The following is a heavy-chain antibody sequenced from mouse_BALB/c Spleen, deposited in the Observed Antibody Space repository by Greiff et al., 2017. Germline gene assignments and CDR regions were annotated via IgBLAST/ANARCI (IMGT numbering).Heavy chain of an antibody. J-gene: IGHJ1*01. CDR1: GYSFTDYI. V-gene: IGHV1-39*01. Sequence: VQLQQTGPELVKPGASVKISCKASGYSFTDYIMLWVKQSHGKSLEWIGNINPYYGSTSYNLKFKGKATLTVDKSSCTAYMQLNSLTSEDSAVYYCAREARGNGYFDVWGAGTTVTVSS. D-gene: IGHD3-3*01. CDR3: AREARGNGYFDV. CDR2: INPYYGST.